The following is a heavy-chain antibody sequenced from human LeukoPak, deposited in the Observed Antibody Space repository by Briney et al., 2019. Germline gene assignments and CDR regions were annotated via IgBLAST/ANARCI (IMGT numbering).Heavy chain of an antibody. V-gene: IGHV4-30-4*08. CDR2: IYYSGST. J-gene: IGHJ4*02. D-gene: IGHD1-26*01. Sequence: PSETLSLTCTVSGGSIRSGDFYWSWIRQPPGKGLEWIGYIYYSGSTNYNPSLKSRVTISIDMSKNQFSLKLSSVTAADTAVYYCARGTYSGTQRGFDYWGQGTLVTVSS. CDR3: ARGTYSGTQRGFDY. CDR1: GGSIRSGDFY.